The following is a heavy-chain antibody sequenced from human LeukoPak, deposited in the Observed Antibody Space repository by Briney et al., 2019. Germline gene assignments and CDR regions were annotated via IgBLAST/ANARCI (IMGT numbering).Heavy chain of an antibody. Sequence: SETLSLTCTVSGGSFSSHYWSWIRQPPGKGLEWIGYISYIGSTNYNPSLKSRVTISVDTSKKQFSLKLSSVTAADTAVYYCARDPTTVTKGLDVWGQGAMVTVSS. CDR3: ARDPTTVTKGLDV. CDR1: GGSFSSHY. J-gene: IGHJ3*01. D-gene: IGHD4-17*01. CDR2: ISYIGST. V-gene: IGHV4-59*11.